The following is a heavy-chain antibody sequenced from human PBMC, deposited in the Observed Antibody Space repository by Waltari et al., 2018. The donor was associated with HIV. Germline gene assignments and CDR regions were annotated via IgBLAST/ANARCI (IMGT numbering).Heavy chain of an antibody. CDR2: INPDNGET. J-gene: IGHJ4*02. V-gene: IGHV1-2*04. CDR3: ARALSTTWHNLDY. CDR1: EYTFTTYH. D-gene: IGHD2-2*01. Sequence: QVQLIQSGAEMKKPGASMKVSCKASEYTFTTYHIYWVRQAPGEGLEWMGWINPDNGETQYAQKFQGWVSMTRDTSINTAYMNLTRLRSEDSAVYYCARALSTTWHNLDYWGQGTLVTVSS.